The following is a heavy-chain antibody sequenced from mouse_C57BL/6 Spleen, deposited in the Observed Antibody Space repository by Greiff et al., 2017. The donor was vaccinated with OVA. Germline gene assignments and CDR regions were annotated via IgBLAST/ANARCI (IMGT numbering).Heavy chain of an antibody. CDR3: ARGGTGYFDV. V-gene: IGHV1-76*01. Sequence: VQLVESGAELVRPGASVKLSCKASGYTFTDYYINWVKQRPGQGLEWIARIYPGSGNPYYNEKFKCKATLTAEKSSSTAYMQRSSLTSEDSAVYFGARGGTGYFDVWGTGTTVTVSS. D-gene: IGHD3-3*01. J-gene: IGHJ1*03. CDR2: IYPGSGNP. CDR1: GYTFTDYY.